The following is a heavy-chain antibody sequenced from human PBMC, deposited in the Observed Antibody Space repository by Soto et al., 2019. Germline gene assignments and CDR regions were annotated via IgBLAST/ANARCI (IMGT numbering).Heavy chain of an antibody. CDR1: GGSISSYY. Sequence: SETLSLTCTVSGGSISSYYWSWIRQPPGKGLEWIGYIYYSGSTNYNPSLKSRVTISVDTSKNQFPLKLSSVTAADTAVYYCARHSDYDFWSGSKRYYFDYWGQGTTVTVSS. CDR3: ARHSDYDFWSGSKRYYFDY. CDR2: IYYSGST. V-gene: IGHV4-59*08. D-gene: IGHD3-3*01. J-gene: IGHJ4*03.